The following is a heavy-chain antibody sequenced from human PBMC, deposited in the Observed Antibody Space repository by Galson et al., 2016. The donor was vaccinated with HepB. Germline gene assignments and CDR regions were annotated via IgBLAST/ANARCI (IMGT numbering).Heavy chain of an antibody. Sequence: PALVKPTQTLTLTCTFSGFSLTTPGMCVSWIRQPPGKALEWLARVDWDEDKYYSPSLKTRLTISKDSSKSQVVLTMTNMDPLDTGTYYCARMRGYETGMDVWGPGTTVTVSS. V-gene: IGHV2-70*11. CDR1: GFSLTTPGMC. CDR3: ARMRGYETGMDV. D-gene: IGHD5-12*01. J-gene: IGHJ6*02. CDR2: VDWDEDK.